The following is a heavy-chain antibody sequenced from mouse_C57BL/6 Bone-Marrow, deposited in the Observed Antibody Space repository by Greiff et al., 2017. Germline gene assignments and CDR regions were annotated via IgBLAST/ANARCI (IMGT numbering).Heavy chain of an antibody. V-gene: IGHV5-9*01. Sequence: EVKVEESGGGLVKPGGSLKLSCAASGFTFSSYTMSWVRQTPEKRLEWVATISGGGGNTYYPDSVKGRFTISRDNAKNTLYLQMSSLRSEDTALYYCARHRGYWFAYWGQGTLVTVSA. D-gene: IGHD2-2*01. CDR2: ISGGGGNT. CDR1: GFTFSSYT. J-gene: IGHJ3*01. CDR3: ARHRGYWFAY.